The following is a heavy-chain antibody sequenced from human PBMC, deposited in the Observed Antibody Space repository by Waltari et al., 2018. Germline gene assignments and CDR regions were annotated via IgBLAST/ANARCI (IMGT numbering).Heavy chain of an antibody. CDR3: ARDAPLGYCSSTSCYTGTYGMDV. CDR1: GGSISSYY. CDR2: IYYSGST. V-gene: IGHV4-59*01. J-gene: IGHJ6*02. Sequence: QVQLQESGPGLVKPSETLSLTCTVSGGSISSYYWRWIRQPPGKGLEWIGYIYYSGSTNYNPSLKSRVTISVDTSKNQFSLKLSSVTAADTAVYYCARDAPLGYCSSTSCYTGTYGMDVWGQGTTVTVSS. D-gene: IGHD2-2*02.